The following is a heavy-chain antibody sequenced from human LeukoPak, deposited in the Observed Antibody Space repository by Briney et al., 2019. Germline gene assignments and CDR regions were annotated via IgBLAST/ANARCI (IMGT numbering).Heavy chain of an antibody. Sequence: RAGGSLRLSCAASGFTFSNYGMHWVRQAPGKGLEWVALIYYDGSNKYYADSVKGRFTISRDNSKNTLYLQMNSLRAEDTAVYYCARDGTYYGFFDYWGQGTLVTVSS. CDR2: IYYDGSNK. CDR1: GFTFSNYG. J-gene: IGHJ4*02. D-gene: IGHD3-10*01. V-gene: IGHV3-30*02. CDR3: ARDGTYYGFFDY.